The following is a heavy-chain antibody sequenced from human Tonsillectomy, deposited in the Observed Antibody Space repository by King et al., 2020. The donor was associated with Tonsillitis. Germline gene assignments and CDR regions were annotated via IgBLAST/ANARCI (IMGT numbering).Heavy chain of an antibody. CDR1: GFTFSSYW. V-gene: IGHV3-74*01. D-gene: IGHD6-19*01. CDR3: AKKAVAGTCAFDI. Sequence: VQLVESGGGLVQPGGSLRLSCAASGFTFSSYWMHWVRQAPGKGLVWVSRINSDGSSTSYADSVKGRFTISRDNAKNTLYLQMNSLRAEDTAVYYCAKKAVAGTCAFDIWGQGTMVTVSS. CDR2: INSDGSST. J-gene: IGHJ3*02.